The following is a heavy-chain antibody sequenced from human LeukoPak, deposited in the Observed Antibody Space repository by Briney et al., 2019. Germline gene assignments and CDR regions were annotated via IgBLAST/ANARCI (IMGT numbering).Heavy chain of an antibody. D-gene: IGHD2-8*01. J-gene: IGHJ5*02. CDR2: INPNSGGT. CDR1: GYTFTGYY. CDR3: ARGIVLMVYGSLTYDP. V-gene: IGHV1-2*02. Sequence: ASVKVSCKASGYTFTGYYMHWVRQAPGQGLEWMGWINPNSGGTNYAQKFQGRVTMTRDTSISTAYMELSRLRSDGTAVYYCARGIVLMVYGSLTYDPWGQGTLVTVSS.